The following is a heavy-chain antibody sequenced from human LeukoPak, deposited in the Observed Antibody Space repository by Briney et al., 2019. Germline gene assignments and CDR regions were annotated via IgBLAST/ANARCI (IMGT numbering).Heavy chain of an antibody. V-gene: IGHV3-64D*06. J-gene: IGHJ4*02. CDR1: GFTFSTHA. CDR3: VKDPYRSSWYYFDY. Sequence: GGSLTLSCSASGFTFSTHAMHWVRQAPGKGVEHVSGISSNGGSTYYADSVKGRFTIYRDNSKNTLYLQMNSLGAEDTAVYYCVKDPYRSSWYYFDYWGQGTLVTVSS. D-gene: IGHD6-13*01. CDR2: ISSNGGST.